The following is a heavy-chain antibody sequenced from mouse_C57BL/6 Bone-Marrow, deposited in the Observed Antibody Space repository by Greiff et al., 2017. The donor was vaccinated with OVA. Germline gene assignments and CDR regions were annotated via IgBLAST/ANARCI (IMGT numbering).Heavy chain of an antibody. D-gene: IGHD2-5*01. J-gene: IGHJ4*01. Sequence: VQLKESGPELVKPGASVKIPCKASGYTFTDYNMDWVKQSHGKSLEWIGDINPNNGGTIYNQKFKGKATLTVDKSSSTAYMELRSLTSEDTAVYYCARYYSNYVDYAMDYWGQGTSVTVSS. CDR2: INPNNGGT. CDR1: GYTFTDYN. V-gene: IGHV1-18*01. CDR3: ARYYSNYVDYAMDY.